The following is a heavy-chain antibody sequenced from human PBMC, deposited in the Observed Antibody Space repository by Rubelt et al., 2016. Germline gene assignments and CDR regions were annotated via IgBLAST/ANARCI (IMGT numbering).Heavy chain of an antibody. CDR3: ARGDIREDSRDAFDI. CDR2: ISSSNSI. V-gene: IGHV3-69-1*01. J-gene: IGHJ3*02. D-gene: IGHD3-22*01. Sequence: ERGLEWLSYISSSNSIFYADSVKGRFTISRDKSKNTLYLQMNSLRAEDTAVYYCARGDIREDSRDAFDIWGQGTMVTVSS.